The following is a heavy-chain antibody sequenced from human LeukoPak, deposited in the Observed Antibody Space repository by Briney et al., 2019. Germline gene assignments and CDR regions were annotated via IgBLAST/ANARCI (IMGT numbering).Heavy chain of an antibody. D-gene: IGHD2-2*01. Sequence: PGGSLRLSCAASGFTFSSYGMHWVRQAPGKGLEWVAVIWYDGSNKYYADSVKGRFTISRDNSKNTLYLQMNSLRAEDTAVYYCARDKLSVPAASLDYWGQGTLVTVSS. V-gene: IGHV3-33*01. CDR3: ARDKLSVPAASLDY. J-gene: IGHJ4*02. CDR1: GFTFSSYG. CDR2: IWYDGSNK.